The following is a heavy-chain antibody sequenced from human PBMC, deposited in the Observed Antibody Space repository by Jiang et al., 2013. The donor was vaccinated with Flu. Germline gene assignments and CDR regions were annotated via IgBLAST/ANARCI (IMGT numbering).Heavy chain of an antibody. CDR3: AKAEGNDYGDYVLNYYYYHTGR. J-gene: IGHJ6*02. D-gene: IGHD4-17*01. Sequence: GAEVKKPGASVRVSCKASGYTFSNYAIHWVRQAPGQRLEWMGWINAGDGNTKYSQKFQGRVTITRDTSASTAYMELSSLRSEDTAVYYCAKAEGNDYGDYVLNYYYYHTGRLGPRDHGHRLL. CDR1: GYTFSNYA. V-gene: IGHV1-3*01. CDR2: INAGDGNT.